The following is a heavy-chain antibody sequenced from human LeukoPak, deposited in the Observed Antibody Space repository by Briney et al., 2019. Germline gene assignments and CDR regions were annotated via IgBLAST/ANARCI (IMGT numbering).Heavy chain of an antibody. CDR1: GYTLTELS. CDR2: INPNSGGT. Sequence: ASVKVSCKVSGYTLTELSMHWVRQAPGKGLEWVGWINPNSGGTNYAQKFQGRVTMTRDTSISTAYMDLNRLRSDDTALYFCARDRGGMSTIFWGQGTLVTVSS. V-gene: IGHV1-2*02. D-gene: IGHD5/OR15-5a*01. J-gene: IGHJ4*02. CDR3: ARDRGGMSTIF.